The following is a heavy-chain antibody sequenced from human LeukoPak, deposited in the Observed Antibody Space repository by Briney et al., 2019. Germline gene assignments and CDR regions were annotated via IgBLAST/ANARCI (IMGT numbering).Heavy chain of an antibody. Sequence: PSETLSLTCTVSGGSISSYYWIWIRRPPGKGLGWIGYIHYSGSTNYNPSLKSRVTISVDTSKNQFSLRLSSVTAADTAVYYCARGWGYFDFWGQGTLLTVSS. CDR1: GGSISSYY. V-gene: IGHV4-59*01. CDR3: ARGWGYFDF. CDR2: IHYSGST. J-gene: IGHJ4*02. D-gene: IGHD3-16*01.